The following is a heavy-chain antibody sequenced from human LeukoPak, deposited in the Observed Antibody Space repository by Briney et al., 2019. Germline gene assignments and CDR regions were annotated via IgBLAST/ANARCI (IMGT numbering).Heavy chain of an antibody. D-gene: IGHD6-19*01. CDR2: MNPNSGNT. J-gene: IGHJ5*02. V-gene: IGHV1-8*01. CDR1: GYTFTSYD. CDR3: AKTIAVAGTSIWFDP. Sequence: GASVKVSCKASGYTFTSYDINWVRQATGQGLEWMGWMNPNSGNTGYAQKFQGRVTITADESTSTAYMELSSLRSEDTALYYCAKTIAVAGTSIWFDPWGQGTLVTVSS.